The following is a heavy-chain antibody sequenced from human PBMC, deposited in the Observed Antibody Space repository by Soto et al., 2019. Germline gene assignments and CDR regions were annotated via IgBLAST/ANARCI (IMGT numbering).Heavy chain of an antibody. CDR2: IYYSGST. D-gene: IGHD4-17*01. J-gene: IGHJ6*02. V-gene: IGHV4-59*01. CDR3: ARDYYGDYSSYYGMDV. CDR1: GGSISSYY. Sequence: TSETLSLTCTASGGSISSYYWIWILQPPGKGLEWIGYIYYSGSTNYNPSLKSRVTISVDTSKNQFSLKLSSVTAADTAVYYCARDYYGDYSSYYGMDVWGQGTTVS.